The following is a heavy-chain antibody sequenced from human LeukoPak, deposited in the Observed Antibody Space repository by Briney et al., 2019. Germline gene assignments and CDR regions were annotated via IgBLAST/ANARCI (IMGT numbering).Heavy chain of an antibody. CDR1: GGSITGYY. Sequence: SETLSLTCTVSGGSITGYYWSWIRQPPGKGLEWIGYVFYSGSTNYNPTLKSRVTISLDTSKNQFSLKLSSVTAADTAVYYCARDLYDFPDYWGQGTLVTVSS. J-gene: IGHJ4*02. D-gene: IGHD3-3*01. CDR3: ARDLYDFPDY. V-gene: IGHV4-59*12. CDR2: VFYSGST.